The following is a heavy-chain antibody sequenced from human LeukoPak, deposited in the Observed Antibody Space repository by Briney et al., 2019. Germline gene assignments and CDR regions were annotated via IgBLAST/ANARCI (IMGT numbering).Heavy chain of an antibody. CDR3: ARASTTVPNLLDY. V-gene: IGHV3-74*01. CDR2: IKGDGSDT. J-gene: IGHJ4*02. Sequence: GGSLRLSCAASEFTFSSYWMHWVRQTPGKGLVWVSRIKGDGSDTLYADSVKGRFTISRDNSKNTLYLQTSSLGVDDTAVYYCARASTTVPNLLDYLGQGALVSVSS. D-gene: IGHD4-17*01. CDR1: EFTFSSYW.